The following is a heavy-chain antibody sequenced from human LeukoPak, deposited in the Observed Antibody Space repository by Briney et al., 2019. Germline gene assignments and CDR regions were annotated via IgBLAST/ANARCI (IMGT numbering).Heavy chain of an antibody. CDR3: ARAAGEMATIRY. J-gene: IGHJ4*02. D-gene: IGHD5-24*01. V-gene: IGHV3-21*01. CDR2: ISSSSNYI. Sequence: GGSLRLSCAASGFSFSSYSMKWVRQAPGKGLEWVSSISSSSNYIYYADSVKGRFTISRDNAKNSLYLQMNSLRAEDTAVYYCARAAGEMATIRYWGQGTLVTVSS. CDR1: GFSFSSYS.